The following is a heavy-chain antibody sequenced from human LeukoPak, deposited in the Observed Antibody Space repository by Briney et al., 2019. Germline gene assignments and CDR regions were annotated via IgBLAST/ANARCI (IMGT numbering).Heavy chain of an antibody. J-gene: IGHJ4*02. D-gene: IGHD1-1*01. CDR2: ISGSGGST. V-gene: IGHV3-23*01. Sequence: GSLRLSCAASGFTFSSYAMSWVRQAPGKGLEWVSAISGSGGSTYYADSVKGRFTISRDNSKNTLYLQMNSLRAEDTAVYYCAKVAGGRQLVKESFDYWGQGTLVTVSS. CDR1: GFTFSSYA. CDR3: AKVAGGRQLVKESFDY.